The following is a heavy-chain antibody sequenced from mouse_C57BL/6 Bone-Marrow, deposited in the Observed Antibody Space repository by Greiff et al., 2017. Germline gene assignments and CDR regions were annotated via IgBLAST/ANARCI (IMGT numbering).Heavy chain of an antibody. CDR3: TTPNSYGSSYFSWFAY. CDR1: GFTFSNYW. D-gene: IGHD1-1*01. Sequence: EVKVEESGGGLVQPGGSMKLSCVASGFTFSNYWMNWVRQSPEKGLEWVAQIRLKSDNYATHYAESVKGRFTISRDDSKSSVYLQMNNLRAEDTGIYSCTTPNSYGSSYFSWFAYWGQGTLVTVSA. V-gene: IGHV6-3*01. J-gene: IGHJ3*01. CDR2: IRLKSDNYAT.